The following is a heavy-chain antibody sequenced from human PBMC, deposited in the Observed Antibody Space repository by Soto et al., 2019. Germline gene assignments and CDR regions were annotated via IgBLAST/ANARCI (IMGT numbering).Heavy chain of an antibody. CDR2: ISSSGSTI. V-gene: IGHV3-11*01. CDR1: GFTFSDYY. Sequence: GGSLRLSCAASGFTFSDYYMSWIRQAPGKGLEWVSYISSSGSTIYYADSVKGRFTISRDNAKNDLYLQMNSLRAEDTAVYYCARSYYYGILTGYYRNWFDPWGQGTLVTVSS. J-gene: IGHJ5*02. D-gene: IGHD3-9*01. CDR3: ARSYYYGILTGYYRNWFDP.